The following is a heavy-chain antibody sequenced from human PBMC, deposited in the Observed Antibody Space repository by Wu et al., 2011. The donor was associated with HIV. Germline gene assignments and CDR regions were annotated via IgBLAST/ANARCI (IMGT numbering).Heavy chain of an antibody. D-gene: IGHD6-13*01. CDR1: GYLFTTFY. V-gene: IGHV1-46*01. J-gene: IGHJ3*02. CDR2: INPSSENT. CDR3: ARHILGFSSSPDAFDI. Sequence: QVQLVQSGAEVKKPGASVKISCKASGYLFTTFYTHWVRQAPGQGLEWLGLINPSSENTNYAQRFQGRVALTRDTSTSTAYMELRSLRSDDTAVYYCARHILGFSSSPDAFDIWGQGTMVTVSS.